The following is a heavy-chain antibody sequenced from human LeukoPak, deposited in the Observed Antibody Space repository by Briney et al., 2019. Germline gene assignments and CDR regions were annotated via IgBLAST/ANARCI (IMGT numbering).Heavy chain of an antibody. CDR1: GFTLSRYW. Sequence: GGSLRLSCAVSGFTLSRYWMSWVRQAPGKGLEWVANIKQDGSEKHYVDSVKGRFTIARDNAKNSLYLQMNSVRAEDTAVYYCARTFWSGNGYYFEYWGQGSLVTVSS. D-gene: IGHD3-3*01. CDR2: IKQDGSEK. CDR3: ARTFWSGNGYYFEY. V-gene: IGHV3-7*04. J-gene: IGHJ4*02.